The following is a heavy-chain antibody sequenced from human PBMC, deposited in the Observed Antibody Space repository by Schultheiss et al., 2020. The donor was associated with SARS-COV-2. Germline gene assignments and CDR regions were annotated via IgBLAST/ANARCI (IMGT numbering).Heavy chain of an antibody. CDR1: GFTFSSYA. CDR3: ARGIITGTRFDP. Sequence: GGSLRLSCAASGFTFSSYAMHWVRQAPGKGLVWVSRIHPDGTTTSYADSVKGRFTIARDNAKNTLYLQMNSLRVEDTAVYYCARGIITGTRFDPWGQGTLVTVSS. D-gene: IGHD1-20*01. J-gene: IGHJ5*02. V-gene: IGHV3-74*01. CDR2: IHPDGTTT.